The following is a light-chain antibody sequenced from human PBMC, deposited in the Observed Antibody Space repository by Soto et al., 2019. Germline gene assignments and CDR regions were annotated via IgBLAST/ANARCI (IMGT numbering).Light chain of an antibody. Sequence: QSVLPQPPSASAPPGQRVTISCSGGSSNIGDNPVNWYQHLPGAAPTLLIYNNNKRTSGVPDRFSGSKSGASASLAISGLRSEDEADYYCSTWDDTLDAYVFGTGTKLTVL. CDR2: NNN. CDR3: STWDDTLDAYV. CDR1: SSNIGDNP. J-gene: IGLJ1*01. V-gene: IGLV1-44*01.